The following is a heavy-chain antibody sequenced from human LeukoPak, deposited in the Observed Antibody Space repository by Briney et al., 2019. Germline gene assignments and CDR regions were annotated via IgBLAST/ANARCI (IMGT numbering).Heavy chain of an antibody. CDR2: IIPIFGTA. J-gene: IGHJ5*02. V-gene: IGHV1-69*05. Sequence: SVKVSCKASGYTFTAYYMNWLRQAPGQGLEWMGGIIPIFGTANYAQKFQGRVTIATDESTSTAYMELSSLRSEDTAVYYCARGPLDPWLLGGDWFDPWGQGTLVTVSS. D-gene: IGHD3-9*01. CDR3: ARGPLDPWLLGGDWFDP. CDR1: GYTFTAYY.